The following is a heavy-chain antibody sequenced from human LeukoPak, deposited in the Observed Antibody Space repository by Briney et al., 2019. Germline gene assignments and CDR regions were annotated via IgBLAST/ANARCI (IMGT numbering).Heavy chain of an antibody. CDR1: GGSISSSSYY. Sequence: PSETLSLTCTVSGGSISSSSYYWAWIRQPPGTGLEWIGSIYYSGSTYYNPSLKSRVTISVDTSKNQFSLKLSSVTATDTAVYYCERVVTTSAFHFDYWGQGTLVTVSS. J-gene: IGHJ4*02. D-gene: IGHD5-12*01. CDR3: ERVVTTSAFHFDY. CDR2: IYYSGST. V-gene: IGHV4-39*01.